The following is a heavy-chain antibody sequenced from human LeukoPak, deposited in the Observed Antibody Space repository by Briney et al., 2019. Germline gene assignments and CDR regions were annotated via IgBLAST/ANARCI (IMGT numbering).Heavy chain of an antibody. Sequence: GGSLRLSCAASGFTFSSYWMFWVRQAPGKGLVWVSRINSDGSRTTYADSVKGRFTISRDNAKNTLYLQMNSLRAEDTAVYYCARGDVGATSGPFDYWGQGSLVTVSS. CDR3: ARGDVGATSGPFDY. J-gene: IGHJ4*02. CDR2: INSDGSRT. V-gene: IGHV3-74*01. D-gene: IGHD1-26*01. CDR1: GFTFSSYW.